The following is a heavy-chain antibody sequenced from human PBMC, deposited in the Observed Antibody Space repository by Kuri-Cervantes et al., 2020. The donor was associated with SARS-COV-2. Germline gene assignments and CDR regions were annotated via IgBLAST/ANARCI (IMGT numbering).Heavy chain of an antibody. Sequence: GGFLRLSCAASGFTFSSYEMNWVRQAPGKGLEWVSYISSSGSTIYYADSVKGRFTISRDNAKNSLYLQMNSLRAEDTAVYYCARGISYSGYDLDYWGQGTLVTVSS. J-gene: IGHJ4*02. CDR3: ARGISYSGYDLDY. V-gene: IGHV3-48*03. CDR1: GFTFSSYE. D-gene: IGHD5-12*01. CDR2: ISSSGSTI.